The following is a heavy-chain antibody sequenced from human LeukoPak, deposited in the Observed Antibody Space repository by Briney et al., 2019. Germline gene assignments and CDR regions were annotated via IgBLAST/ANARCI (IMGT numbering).Heavy chain of an antibody. D-gene: IGHD3-9*01. J-gene: IGHJ4*02. Sequence: GASVKVSCKASGYTFTSYGISWVRQAPGQGLEWMGLISAYNGNTNYAQKLQGRVTMTTDTSTSTAYMELRSVRSDDTAVYYCARGDHDILTEYELDYWGQGTLVTVSS. V-gene: IGHV1-18*01. CDR2: ISAYNGNT. CDR1: GYTFTSYG. CDR3: ARGDHDILTEYELDY.